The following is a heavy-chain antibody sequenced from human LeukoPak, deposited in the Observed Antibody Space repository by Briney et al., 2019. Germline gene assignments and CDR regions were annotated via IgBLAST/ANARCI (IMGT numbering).Heavy chain of an antibody. CDR1: GGSISSGGYY. Sequence: SETLSLTCAVSGGSISSGGYYWSWIRQPPGKGLEWIGYIYYSGSTNHNPSLKSRVTISVDTSKNQFSLKLSSVTAADTAVYYCARDRGYSYGYGFDYWGQGTLVTVSS. D-gene: IGHD5-18*01. V-gene: IGHV4-61*08. CDR2: IYYSGST. J-gene: IGHJ4*02. CDR3: ARDRGYSYGYGFDY.